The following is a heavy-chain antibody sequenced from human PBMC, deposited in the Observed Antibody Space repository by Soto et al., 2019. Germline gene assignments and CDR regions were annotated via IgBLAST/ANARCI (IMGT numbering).Heavy chain of an antibody. Sequence: SETLSLTCAVYGGSFSGYYWSWIRKPPGKGLEWIGEINHSGSTNYNPSLKSRVTISVDTSKNQFSLKLSSVTAADTAVYYCARGRIAVAGRRPFDYWGQGTLVTVYS. J-gene: IGHJ4*02. CDR3: ARGRIAVAGRRPFDY. CDR1: GGSFSGYY. CDR2: INHSGST. V-gene: IGHV4-34*01. D-gene: IGHD6-19*01.